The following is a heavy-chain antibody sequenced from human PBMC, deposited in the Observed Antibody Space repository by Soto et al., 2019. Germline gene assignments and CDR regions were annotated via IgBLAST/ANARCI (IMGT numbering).Heavy chain of an antibody. CDR2: TIPILSMS. CDR3: ATSYGSGSQAFDY. J-gene: IGHJ4*02. D-gene: IGHD3-10*01. CDR1: GDTFNSYT. Sequence: QVHLVQSGAELRKPGSSVRVSCKASGDTFNSYTINWVRQAPGLGLEWMGRTIPILSMSNYALKFQGRLTITADKSTSTAYMVLSSLRSEDTAIYYCATSYGSGSQAFDYGGQGALVTVSS. V-gene: IGHV1-69*02.